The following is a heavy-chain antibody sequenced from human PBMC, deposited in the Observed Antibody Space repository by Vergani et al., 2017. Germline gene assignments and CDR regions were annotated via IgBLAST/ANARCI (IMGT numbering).Heavy chain of an antibody. CDR1: GGSFTSYH. D-gene: IGHD4-11*01. Sequence: QVQLQQWGGGLLKPSETLSLTCVVNGGSFTSYHWTWIRQSPGEGLEWVGDIDYTGRPDYNPSLKSRLTMSVDKSRNQFSLTLNSVTATDTAIYFCARVNTETNGHLYYYYYMDVWGQGTAVTVSS. CDR2: IDYTGRP. CDR3: ARVNTETNGHLYYYYYMDV. V-gene: IGHV4-34*01. J-gene: IGHJ6*03.